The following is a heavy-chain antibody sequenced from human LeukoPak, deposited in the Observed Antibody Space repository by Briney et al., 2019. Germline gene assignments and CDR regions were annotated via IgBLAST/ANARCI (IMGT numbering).Heavy chain of an antibody. D-gene: IGHD3-22*01. Sequence: PGGSLRHSCAASGFTFSSYGMSWVRQAPGKGLEWVSAISGSGGSTYYADSVKGRFTISRDNAKNSLYLQMNSLRAEDTAVYYCARVLHKRNYDSSTYYGYWGQGTLVTVSS. V-gene: IGHV3-23*01. CDR2: ISGSGGST. J-gene: IGHJ4*02. CDR3: ARVLHKRNYDSSTYYGY. CDR1: GFTFSSYG.